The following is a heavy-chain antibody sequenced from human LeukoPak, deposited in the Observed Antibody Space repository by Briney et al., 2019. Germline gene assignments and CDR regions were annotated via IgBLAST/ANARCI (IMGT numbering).Heavy chain of an antibody. CDR1: GGSISSGGYY. CDR3: ARSGLGSGSYYHPFDY. CDR2: IYYSGST. V-gene: IGHV4-31*03. Sequence: SETLSLTCTVSGGSISSGGYYWSWIRQHPGKGLEWIGYIYYSGSTYYNPSLKSRVTISVDTSKNQFSLKLSSVTAAGTAVYYCARSGLGSGSYYHPFDYWGQGTLVTVSS. J-gene: IGHJ4*02. D-gene: IGHD3-10*01.